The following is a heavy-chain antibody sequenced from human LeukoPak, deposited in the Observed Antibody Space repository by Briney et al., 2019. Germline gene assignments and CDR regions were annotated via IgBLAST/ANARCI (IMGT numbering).Heavy chain of an antibody. V-gene: IGHV3-33*01. D-gene: IGHD2/OR15-2a*01. Sequence: PGGSLRLSCAASGFTFSNHGMHWVRQAPGKGLEWVALIWYDGSNKYYTDSVKGRLTISRDNSKNTLYLQMNGLRAEDTAIYYCAREGPRGNSQFDYWGQGTLVTVSS. CDR2: IWYDGSNK. J-gene: IGHJ4*02. CDR3: AREGPRGNSQFDY. CDR1: GFTFSNHG.